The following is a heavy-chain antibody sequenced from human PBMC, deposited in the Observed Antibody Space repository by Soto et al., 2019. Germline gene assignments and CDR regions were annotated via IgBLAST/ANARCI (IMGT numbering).Heavy chain of an antibody. V-gene: IGHV1-69*13. D-gene: IGHD3-10*01. J-gene: IGHJ6*02. CDR1: GGTFSSYA. Sequence: ASVKVSCKASGGTFSSYAISWVRQAPGQGLEWMGGIIPIFGTANYAQKFQGGVTITADESTSTAYMELSSLRSEDTAVYYCATPSGGYYYYYGMDVWGQGTTVTVSS. CDR3: ATPSGGYYYYYGMDV. CDR2: IIPIFGTA.